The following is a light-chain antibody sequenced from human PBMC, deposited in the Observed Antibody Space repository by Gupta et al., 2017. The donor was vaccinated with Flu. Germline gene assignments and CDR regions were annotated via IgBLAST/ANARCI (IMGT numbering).Light chain of an antibody. CDR1: QCLLHSKGYNY. CDR2: LGS. J-gene: IGKJ1*01. CDR3: RQALQTPRT. V-gene: IGKV2-28*01. Sequence: VTPGVPASISFRSSQCLLHSKGYNYLDWYLQKPGQSPQLLIYLGSNRASGVPDRFSGSGSGTDFTLKISRVEAEDVGVYYCRQALQTPRTFGQGTKVEIK.